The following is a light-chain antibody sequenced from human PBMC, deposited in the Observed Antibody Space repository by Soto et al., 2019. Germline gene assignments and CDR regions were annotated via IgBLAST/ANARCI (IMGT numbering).Light chain of an antibody. CDR2: EGG. Sequence: QSVLTQPASVSGSPGQSITISCTGTNSDVGNYNLVSWYQQYPGKAPKLMIYEGGKRPSGVSNRFSGSKSGNTASLTISGLQAEDEADYYCCSFALRSTLIFGGGTKLTVL. J-gene: IGLJ2*01. V-gene: IGLV2-23*01. CDR3: CSFALRSTLI. CDR1: NSDVGNYNL.